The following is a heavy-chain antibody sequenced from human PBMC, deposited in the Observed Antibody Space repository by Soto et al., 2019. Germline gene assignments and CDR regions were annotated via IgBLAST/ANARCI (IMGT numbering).Heavy chain of an antibody. Sequence: QVQLVESGGGVVQPGTSLRLSCVASGFTFSSYGMHWVRQAPGKGLEWVAVIWYDGSNKYYIDSVKGRFTISRDDSKNTLDLQVNSLRGDDTAVYYCARGGGDDVLGYWGQGALVTVSS. D-gene: IGHD2-21*02. CDR2: IWYDGSNK. CDR1: GFTFSSYG. J-gene: IGHJ4*02. CDR3: ARGGGDDVLGY. V-gene: IGHV3-33*01.